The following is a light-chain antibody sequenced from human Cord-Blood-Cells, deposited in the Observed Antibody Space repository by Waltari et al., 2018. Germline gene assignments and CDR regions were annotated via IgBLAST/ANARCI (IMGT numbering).Light chain of an antibody. Sequence: DIQMTQSPSSLSASVGHRVXXTFWASQSISSYLNWYQQKPGKAPKLLIYAASSLQSGVPSRFSGSGSGTDFTFTISSLQPEDFATYYCQQSYSTPYTFGQGTKLEIK. CDR3: QQSYSTPYT. V-gene: IGKV1-39*01. CDR2: AAS. J-gene: IGKJ2*01. CDR1: QSISSY.